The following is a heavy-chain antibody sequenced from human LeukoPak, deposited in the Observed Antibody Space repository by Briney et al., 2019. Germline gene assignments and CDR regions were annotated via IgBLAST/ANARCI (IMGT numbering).Heavy chain of an antibody. Sequence: ASVKVSCKASGYTFTSYGINWVRQAPGRGLKWMGWISAYNGNTNYAQKLQGRVTMTTDTSTTTAYMELRSLRSDDTAVYYCARVGVTGEFDYWGQGTLVTVSS. CDR1: GYTFTSYG. J-gene: IGHJ4*02. V-gene: IGHV1-18*01. CDR2: ISAYNGNT. CDR3: ARVGVTGEFDY. D-gene: IGHD2-21*02.